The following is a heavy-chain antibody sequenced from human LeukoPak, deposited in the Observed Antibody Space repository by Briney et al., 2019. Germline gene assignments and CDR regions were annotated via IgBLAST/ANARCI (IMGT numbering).Heavy chain of an antibody. CDR1: GGSISSSSYC. D-gene: IGHD1-26*01. J-gene: IGHJ4*02. CDR3: SRESGPFAPFGY. V-gene: IGHV4-39*02. Sequence: KPSETLSLTCPVSGGSISSSSYCWGWIRQPPGKGLEWIGSICYSGSTFYNPSLKSRVTLSVDTSKNQFSLKLSSVTAADTAVYYCSRESGPFAPFGYWGQGTLVTVTS. CDR2: ICYSGST.